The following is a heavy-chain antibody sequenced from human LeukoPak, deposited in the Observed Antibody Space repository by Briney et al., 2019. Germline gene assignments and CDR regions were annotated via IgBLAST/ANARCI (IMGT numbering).Heavy chain of an antibody. CDR3: AREVESWFGDLLSYFDS. CDR2: IYFSGTT. V-gene: IGHV4-59*12. Sequence: PSETLSLTCSVSAGSISNYYWSWIRQTPGKGLEWIGYIYFSGTTSYNPSLKSRVTISVDKSKNQFSLRLSSMTAADTAVYYCAREVESWFGDLLSYFDSWGQGTLVRVSS. J-gene: IGHJ4*02. CDR1: AGSISNYY. D-gene: IGHD3-10*01.